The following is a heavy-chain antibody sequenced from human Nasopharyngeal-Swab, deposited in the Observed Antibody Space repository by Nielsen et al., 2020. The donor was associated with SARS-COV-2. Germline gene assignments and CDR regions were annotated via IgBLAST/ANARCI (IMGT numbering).Heavy chain of an antibody. J-gene: IGHJ6*02. CDR2: IFSNDEK. CDR1: GFSLYTTGVA. D-gene: IGHD3-10*01. V-gene: IGHV2-26*01. Sequence: LVKPTQTLTLTCTFSGFSLYTTGVAVGWVRQPPGKALEWLAHIFSNDEKSYSTSLKSRLTISKDTSKNQVVLTMTNMDPVDTATYYCARYYGSGDFYGMDVWGQGTTVTVSS. CDR3: ARYYGSGDFYGMDV.